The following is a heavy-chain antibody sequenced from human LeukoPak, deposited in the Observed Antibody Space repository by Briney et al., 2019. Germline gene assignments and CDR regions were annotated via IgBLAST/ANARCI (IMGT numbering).Heavy chain of an antibody. CDR1: GGSISSYY. CDR2: IYYSGST. V-gene: IGHV4-59*01. D-gene: IGHD6-6*01. CDR3: ARVESSSWAYYFDY. Sequence: PSETLSLTCTVSGGSISSYYWSWIRQPPGKGLEWIGYIYYSGSTNYNPSLKSRVTISVDTSKNQFSLKLTSVTAADTAVYYCARVESSSWAYYFDYWGQGTLVTVSS. J-gene: IGHJ4*02.